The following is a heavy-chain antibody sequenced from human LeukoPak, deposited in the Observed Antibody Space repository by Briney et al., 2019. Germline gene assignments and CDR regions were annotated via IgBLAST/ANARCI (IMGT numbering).Heavy chain of an antibody. V-gene: IGHV3-23*01. J-gene: IGHJ5*02. D-gene: IGHD5-18*01. CDR1: RFTFSDYA. CDR2: ISGSGSTT. Sequence: GGSLRLSCAASRFTFSDYAMTWVRRAPGKGLEWASSISGSGSTTFYADSVKGRFTISRDNSKNTLYLQMNSLRAEDTALYYCAKGRYSYADNSNWFDPWGQGTMVTVSS. CDR3: AKGRYSYADNSNWFDP.